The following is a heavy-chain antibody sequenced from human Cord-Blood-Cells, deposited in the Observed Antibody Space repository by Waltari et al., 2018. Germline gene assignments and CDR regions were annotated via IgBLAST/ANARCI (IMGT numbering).Heavy chain of an antibody. Sequence: QLQLQESGSGLVKPSQTLSLTCAVSRGSISSGGYSWRWIRQPPGKGLEWIGYIYHSGSTYYNPSLKSRVTISVDRSKNQFSLKLSSVTAADTAVYYCARDRMVQGVIPGGFDPWGQGTLVTVSS. CDR3: ARDRMVQGVIPGGFDP. CDR2: IYHSGST. D-gene: IGHD3-10*01. J-gene: IGHJ5*02. V-gene: IGHV4-30-2*01. CDR1: RGSISSGGYS.